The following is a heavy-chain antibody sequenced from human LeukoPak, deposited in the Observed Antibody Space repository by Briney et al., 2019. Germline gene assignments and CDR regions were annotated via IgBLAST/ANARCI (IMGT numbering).Heavy chain of an antibody. D-gene: IGHD3-10*01. Sequence: GSLRLSCAASGFTFSSYAMHWVCQAPGKGLEWVAVISYDGSNKYYADSVKGRFTISRDNSKNTLYLQMNSLRAEDTAVYYCARDPGSRFNYGSGSYWFDPWGQGTLVTVSS. CDR1: GFTFSSYA. CDR3: ARDPGSRFNYGSGSYWFDP. J-gene: IGHJ5*02. CDR2: ISYDGSNK. V-gene: IGHV3-30*04.